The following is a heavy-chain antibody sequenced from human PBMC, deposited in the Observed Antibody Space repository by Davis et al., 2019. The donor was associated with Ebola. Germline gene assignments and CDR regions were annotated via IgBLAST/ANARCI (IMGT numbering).Heavy chain of an antibody. CDR1: GYSFTSYW. CDR3: ARLGGGLQLAIDYWYFDL. J-gene: IGHJ2*01. CDR2: IDPSDSYT. Sequence: GESLKISCKGSGYSFTSYWISWVRQMPGKGLEWMGRIDPSDSYTNYSPSFQGHVTISADKSISTAYLQWSSLKASDTAMYYCARLGGGLQLAIDYWYFDLWGRGTLVTVSS. V-gene: IGHV5-10-1*01. D-gene: IGHD4-11*01.